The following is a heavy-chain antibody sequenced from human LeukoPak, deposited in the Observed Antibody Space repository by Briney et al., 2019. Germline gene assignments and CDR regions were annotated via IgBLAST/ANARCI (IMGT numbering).Heavy chain of an antibody. Sequence: PSETLSLTCTVSGGSISSYYWSWIRQPAGKGLEWIGRIYTIGSTNYNPSLKSRVTMSVDTSKNQFSLKLSSVTAADTAVYYCAREQRDYYDSSFDYWGQGTLVTVSS. CDR2: IYTIGST. D-gene: IGHD3-22*01. J-gene: IGHJ4*02. V-gene: IGHV4-4*07. CDR1: GGSISSYY. CDR3: AREQRDYYDSSFDY.